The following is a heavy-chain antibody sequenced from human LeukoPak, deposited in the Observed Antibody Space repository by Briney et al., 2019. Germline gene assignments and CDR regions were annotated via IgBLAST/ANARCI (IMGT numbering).Heavy chain of an antibody. J-gene: IGHJ5*02. CDR1: GYTFTSYD. CDR2: MNPNSGNT. V-gene: IGHV1-8*03. D-gene: IGHD3-22*01. Sequence: ASVKVSCKASGYTFTSYDINWVRQATGQGLEWMGWMNPNSGNTGYAQKFQGRVTITRNTSISTAYMELSSLRSEDTAVYYCARGRVEGYYYDSSGYSTNWFDPWGQGTLVTVSS. CDR3: ARGRVEGYYYDSSGYSTNWFDP.